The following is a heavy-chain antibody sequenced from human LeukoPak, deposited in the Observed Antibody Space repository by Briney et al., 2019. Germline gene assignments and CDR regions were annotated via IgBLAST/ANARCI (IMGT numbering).Heavy chain of an antibody. CDR1: GYTFAGYY. J-gene: IGHJ6*03. Sequence: ASVKVSCKASGYTFAGYYIHWVRQAPGQGLEWMGWMNPNSGNTGYAQKFQGRVTMTRNTSISTAYMELSSLRSEDTAVYYCARVPPLRLRFSRGRYYYYYMDVWGKGTTVTVSS. V-gene: IGHV1-8*02. CDR2: MNPNSGNT. D-gene: IGHD5-12*01. CDR3: ARVPPLRLRFSRGRYYYYYMDV.